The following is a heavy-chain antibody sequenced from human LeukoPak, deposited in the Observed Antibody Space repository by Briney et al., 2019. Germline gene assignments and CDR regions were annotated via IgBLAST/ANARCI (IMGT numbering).Heavy chain of an antibody. CDR1: GFTFSSYS. V-gene: IGHV3-21*01. D-gene: IGHD2-2*01. J-gene: IGHJ4*02. Sequence: GGSLRLSCAASGFTFSSYSMNWVRQAPGKGLEWVSSMSSSSSYKYYADSVKGRFTISRDNAKNSLYLQMNSLRAEDTAVYYCAKDRESYYCTSTSCYFDYWGQGTRVTVSS. CDR2: MSSSSSYK. CDR3: AKDRESYYCTSTSCYFDY.